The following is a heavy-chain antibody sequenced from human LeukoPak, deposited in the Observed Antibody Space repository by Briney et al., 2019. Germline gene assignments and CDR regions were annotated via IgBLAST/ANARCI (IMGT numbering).Heavy chain of an antibody. CDR3: ARDLSGSFSFDY. CDR2: ISAYNGNT. Sequence: ASVNVSCKASGYTFTSYIISWVRQAPGQGLEWMGWISAYNGNTNYAQNLQGGVTMTTDTSTNTAYMELRSLRSDDTAVYYCARDLSGSFSFDYWGQGTLVTVSS. J-gene: IGHJ4*02. D-gene: IGHD1-26*01. V-gene: IGHV1-18*01. CDR1: GYTFTSYI.